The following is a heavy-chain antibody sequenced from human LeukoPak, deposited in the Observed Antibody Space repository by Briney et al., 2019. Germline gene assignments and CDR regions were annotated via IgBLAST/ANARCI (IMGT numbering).Heavy chain of an antibody. CDR3: SRGSGWLSVY. V-gene: IGHV3-49*04. Sequence: GGSLRLSCAASGFTFSNAMSWVRQAPGKGLEWIGFISGGTTEYAASVKGRFTISRDDSTSIAYLQMNSLTTEDTAVYYCSRGSGWLSVYWGQGTLVTVSS. CDR2: ISGGTT. CDR1: GFTFSNA. D-gene: IGHD6-19*01. J-gene: IGHJ4*02.